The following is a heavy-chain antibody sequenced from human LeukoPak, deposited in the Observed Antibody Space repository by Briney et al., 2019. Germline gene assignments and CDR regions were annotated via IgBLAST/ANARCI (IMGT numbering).Heavy chain of an antibody. CDR3: ARQQSGHYYDSSGYYTSFDY. V-gene: IGHV5-51*01. CDR1: GYSFTTYW. Sequence: GESLKISCKGSGYSFTTYWIAWVRQLPGKGLEWMGIIYPDDSDTRYSPSFHGQVTISADKSISTSYLQWSSLKDSDTDMYYCARQQSGHYYDSSGYYTSFDYWGQGTLVTVSS. J-gene: IGHJ4*02. D-gene: IGHD3-22*01. CDR2: IYPDDSDT.